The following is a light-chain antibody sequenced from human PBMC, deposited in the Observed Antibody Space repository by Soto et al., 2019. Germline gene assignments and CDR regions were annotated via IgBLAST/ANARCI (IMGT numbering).Light chain of an antibody. CDR2: KAS. Sequence: DIQMTQSPSTLSASVGDTVTVTCRASQSVSGWLAWYQQKPGEAPKLLIYKASTLKSGVPSRFSGSGSGTEFTITIRSRQPDDFVTFYCHQEERYWSVGQGTKLDVK. CDR3: HQEERYWS. J-gene: IGKJ1*01. V-gene: IGKV1-5*03. CDR1: QSVSGW.